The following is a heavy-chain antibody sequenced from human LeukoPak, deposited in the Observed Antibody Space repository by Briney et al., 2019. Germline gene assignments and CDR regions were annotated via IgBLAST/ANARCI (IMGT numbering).Heavy chain of an antibody. CDR1: GFTFSSYG. V-gene: IGHV3-30*02. CDR2: IRYDGSNK. J-gene: IGHJ5*02. CDR3: AKEEVSGLDYGDLNWFDP. D-gene: IGHD4-17*01. Sequence: GSLRLSCAASGFTFSSYGMHWVRQAPGKGLEWVAFIRYDGSNKYYADSVKGRFTISRDNSKNTLYLQMNSLRAEDTAVYYCAKEEVSGLDYGDLNWFDPWGQGTLVTVSS.